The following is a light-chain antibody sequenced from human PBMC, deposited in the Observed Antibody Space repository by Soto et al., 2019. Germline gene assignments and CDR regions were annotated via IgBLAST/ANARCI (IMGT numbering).Light chain of an antibody. J-gene: IGLJ3*02. V-gene: IGLV2-8*01. CDR1: SSDVGGYNY. Sequence: QSALTQPPSASGSPGQSVTISCTGTSSDVGGYNYVSWYQQHPGKAPKLMIYEVSKRPSGVPDRFSGSKSGNTASLTVSGLQVEGEADYYWSSYAGSNNGVFGGGTKLTVL. CDR2: EVS. CDR3: SSYAGSNNGV.